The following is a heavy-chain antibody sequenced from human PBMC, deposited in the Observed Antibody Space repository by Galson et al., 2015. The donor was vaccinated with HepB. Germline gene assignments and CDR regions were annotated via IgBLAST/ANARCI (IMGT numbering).Heavy chain of an antibody. V-gene: IGHV3-30*04. J-gene: IGHJ6*03. CDR1: GFTFSSYA. CDR3: ARDKCSSCRRYYYMDV. D-gene: IGHD6-13*01. CDR2: ISYDGSNK. Sequence: SLRLSCAASGFTFSSYAMHWVRQAPGKGLEWVAVISYDGSNKYYADSVKGRFTISRDNSKNTLYLQMNSLRAEDTAVYYCARDKCSSCRRYYYMDVWGKGTTVTVSS.